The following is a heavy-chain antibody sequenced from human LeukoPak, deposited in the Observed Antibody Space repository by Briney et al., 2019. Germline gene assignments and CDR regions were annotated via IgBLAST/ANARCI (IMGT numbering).Heavy chain of an antibody. Sequence: SETLSLTCTVSGGSISSYYWSWIRQPPGKGLEWIGYIYYSGSTNYNPSLKSRVTISVDTSKNQFSLKLRYVTAADTAVYYCARVTGYMVEDFFDYGGQGTLVTVSS. CDR2: IYYSGST. D-gene: IGHD3-9*01. CDR1: GGSISSYY. J-gene: IGHJ4*02. V-gene: IGHV4-59*01. CDR3: ARVTGYMVEDFFDY.